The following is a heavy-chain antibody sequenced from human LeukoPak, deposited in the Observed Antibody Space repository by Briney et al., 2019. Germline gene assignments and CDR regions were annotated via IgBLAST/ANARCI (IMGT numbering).Heavy chain of an antibody. CDR3: ARETYSSSNSDY. D-gene: IGHD6-6*01. V-gene: IGHV1-69*13. CDR1: GGTFSSYA. J-gene: IGHJ4*02. CDR2: IIPIFGTA. Sequence: SVKVSCKASGGTFSSYAISWVRQAPGQGLEWMGGIIPIFGTANYAQKFQGRVTITADESTSTAYMELSSLRSDDTAVYYCARETYSSSNSDYWGQGTLVTVSS.